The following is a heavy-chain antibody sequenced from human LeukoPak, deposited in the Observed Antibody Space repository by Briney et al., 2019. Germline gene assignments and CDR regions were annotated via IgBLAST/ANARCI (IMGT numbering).Heavy chain of an antibody. Sequence: GGSLRLSCAASGFTVSSNYMSWVRQAPGKGLEWVSVIYSGGSTYYADSVKGRFTISRDNSKNTLYLQMNSLRAEDTAVYYCARDNSDYGGNSGYYFDYWGQGTLVTVSS. D-gene: IGHD4-23*01. J-gene: IGHJ4*02. CDR2: IYSGGST. V-gene: IGHV3-53*01. CDR1: GFTVSSNY. CDR3: ARDNSDYGGNSGYYFDY.